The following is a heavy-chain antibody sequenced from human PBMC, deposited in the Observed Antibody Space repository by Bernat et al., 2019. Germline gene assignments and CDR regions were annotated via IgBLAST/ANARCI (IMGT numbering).Heavy chain of an antibody. Sequence: QVQLQESGPGLVKPSETLSLTCTVSGGSISSYYWSWIRQPPGKGLEWIGYIYYSGSTNYNPSLKSRVTISVDTSKNQFSLKLSSVTAADTAVYYCARGYYDFWSGSRPSLDVWGKGTTVTVSS. CDR1: GGSISSYY. D-gene: IGHD3-3*01. J-gene: IGHJ6*04. V-gene: IGHV4-59*08. CDR3: ARGYYDFWSGSRPSLDV. CDR2: IYYSGST.